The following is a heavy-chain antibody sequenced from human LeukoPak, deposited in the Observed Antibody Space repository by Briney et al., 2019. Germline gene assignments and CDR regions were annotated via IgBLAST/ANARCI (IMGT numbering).Heavy chain of an antibody. J-gene: IGHJ4*02. D-gene: IGHD2-15*01. CDR2: IHYSGST. Sequence: SETLYLTCTVSGGSISSYYWSWIRQPPGQGLEWIGYIHYSGSTNSNPGLKSRVTISVDTFKNQFSLKLSPVTAADTAVYYWGRGRAATHVDYWGQGTLVTVSS. CDR3: GRGRAATHVDY. CDR1: GGSISSYY. V-gene: IGHV4-59*01.